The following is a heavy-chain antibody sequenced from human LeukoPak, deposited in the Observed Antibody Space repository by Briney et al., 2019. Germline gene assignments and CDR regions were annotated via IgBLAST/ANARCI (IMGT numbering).Heavy chain of an antibody. Sequence: ASVKVSCKASGYTFTSYFIHWVRQAPGQGLEWMGVVNPSSGSTTYSQKFQGRVTMTSDTSTSTVYMDLSSLRSEDTAVYYCARAVGPRGGNWFDPWGQGTLVTVSS. J-gene: IGHJ5*02. V-gene: IGHV1-46*01. D-gene: IGHD1-26*01. CDR1: GYTFTSYF. CDR2: VNPSSGST. CDR3: ARAVGPRGGNWFDP.